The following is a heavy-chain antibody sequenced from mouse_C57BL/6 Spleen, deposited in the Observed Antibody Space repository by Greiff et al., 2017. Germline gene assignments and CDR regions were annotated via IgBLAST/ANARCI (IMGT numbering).Heavy chain of an antibody. CDR3: AREAYYYGSSYGFAY. CDR2: IYPGDGDT. J-gene: IGHJ3*01. V-gene: IGHV1-80*01. Sequence: VQLQQSGAELVKPGASVQISCKASGYAFSSYWMNWVKQRPGKGLEWIGQIYPGDGDTNYNGKFKGKATLTADKSSITAYMQLSSLTSEDSAVYFCAREAYYYGSSYGFAYWGQGTLVTVSA. D-gene: IGHD1-1*01. CDR1: GYAFSSYW.